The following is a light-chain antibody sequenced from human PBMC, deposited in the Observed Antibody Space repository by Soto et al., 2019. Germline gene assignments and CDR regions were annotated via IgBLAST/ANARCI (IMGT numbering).Light chain of an antibody. V-gene: IGLV1-40*01. J-gene: IGLJ1*01. CDR2: GNS. CDR3: QSYDNSMSVYV. CDR1: SSNIGAHYD. Sequence: QSVLTQPPSVSGAPGQRVTISCTGSSSNIGAHYDVHWYQQLPGTAPTLLISGNSNRPSGVPDRFSGSKSGTSASLAITGLQAEDEADYYCQSYDNSMSVYVFGTGTKGTVL.